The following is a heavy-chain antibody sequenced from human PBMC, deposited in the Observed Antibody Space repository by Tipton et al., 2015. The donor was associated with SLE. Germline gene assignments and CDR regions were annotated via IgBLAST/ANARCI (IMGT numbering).Heavy chain of an antibody. V-gene: IGHV4-59*12. CDR2: IHSSGTT. J-gene: IGHJ6*02. Sequence: TLSLTCSVSSGSISSYYWSWIRQFPGKGLQWIGYIHSSGTTKYNPSLKSRVTISFDTSKKRFTLKLSSVSAADTAVYYCARDLGYSGYEKFSYNGVDVWGQGTTVTVAS. D-gene: IGHD5-12*01. CDR1: SGSISSYY. CDR3: ARDLGYSGYEKFSYNGVDV.